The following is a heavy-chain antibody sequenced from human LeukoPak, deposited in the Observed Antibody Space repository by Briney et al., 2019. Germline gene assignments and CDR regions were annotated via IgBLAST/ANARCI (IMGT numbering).Heavy chain of an antibody. CDR3: ARDITKIVGATGDY. D-gene: IGHD1-26*01. V-gene: IGHV4-34*01. CDR2: INHSGST. Sequence: KASETLSLTCAVYGGSFSGYYWSWIRQPPGKGLEWIGEINHSGSTNYNPSLKSRVTISVDTSKNQFSLKLSSVTAADTAVYYCARDITKIVGATGDYWGQGTLVTVSS. CDR1: GGSFSGYY. J-gene: IGHJ4*02.